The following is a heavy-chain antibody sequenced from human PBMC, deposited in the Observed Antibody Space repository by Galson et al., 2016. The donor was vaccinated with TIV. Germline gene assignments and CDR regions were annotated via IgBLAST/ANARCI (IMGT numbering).Heavy chain of an antibody. J-gene: IGHJ2*01. V-gene: IGHV1-2*02. CDR3: ARAATVVEDWYFDL. Sequence: SVKVSCKASGYTFTSYHVHWVRQAPGQGLEWMGSINPNSGGTNYAQSFQGRVTITRDTSISTASMELSTLRSDDTATYYCARAATVVEDWYFDLWGRGTLVPVSS. CDR2: INPNSGGT. CDR1: GYTFTSYH. D-gene: IGHD4-23*01.